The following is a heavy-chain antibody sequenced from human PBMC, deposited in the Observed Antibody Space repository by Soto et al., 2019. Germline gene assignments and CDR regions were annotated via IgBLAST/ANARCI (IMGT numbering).Heavy chain of an antibody. J-gene: IGHJ6*02. V-gene: IGHV4-38-2*02. D-gene: IGHD2-15*01. CDR1: GYSISSGYY. Sequence: KSSETLSLTCAVSGYSISSGYYWGWIRQPPGKGLEWIGSIYHSGSTYYNPSLKSRVTISVDTSKNQFSLKLSSVTAADTAVYYCARDPYCSGGSCYSVGYYYGMDVWGQGTTVTVSS. CDR3: ARDPYCSGGSCYSVGYYYGMDV. CDR2: IYHSGST.